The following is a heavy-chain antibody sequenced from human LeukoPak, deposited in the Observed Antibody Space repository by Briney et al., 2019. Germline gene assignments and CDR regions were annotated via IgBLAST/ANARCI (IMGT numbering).Heavy chain of an antibody. D-gene: IGHD1-26*01. CDR1: GGSFSGYY. CDR2: INHSGST. V-gene: IGHV4-34*01. CDR3: ARQGAGGRAFDI. Sequence: PSDTLSLTCAVYGGSFSGYYWSWIRQPPGKGLEWIGVINHSGSTNYNPSLKSRVTISVDTSKNQFSLKLSSVTAADTAVYYCARQGAGGRAFDIWGQGTMVAVSS. J-gene: IGHJ3*02.